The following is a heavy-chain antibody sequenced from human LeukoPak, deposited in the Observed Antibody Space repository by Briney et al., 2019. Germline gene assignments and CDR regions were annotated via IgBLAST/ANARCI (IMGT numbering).Heavy chain of an antibody. CDR3: ARHEGHYDSSGYYYGNNWFDP. D-gene: IGHD3-22*01. Sequence: RGESLKISCKGSGYTFSNYWIGWVRQMPGKGLEWMGIMYPGDSNTRYSPSFQGQVTISADKSISTAYLQWSSLKASDTAMYYCARHEGHYDSSGYYYGNNWFDPWGQGTLVTVSS. J-gene: IGHJ5*02. CDR2: MYPGDSNT. V-gene: IGHV5-51*01. CDR1: GYTFSNYW.